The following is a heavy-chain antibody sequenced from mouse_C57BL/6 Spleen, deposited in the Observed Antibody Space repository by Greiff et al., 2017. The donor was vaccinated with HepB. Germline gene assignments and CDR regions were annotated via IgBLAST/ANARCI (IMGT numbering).Heavy chain of an antibody. CDR2: IYPRSGNT. J-gene: IGHJ2*01. D-gene: IGHD1-1*01. CDR1: GYTFTSYG. V-gene: IGHV1-81*01. Sequence: VKLQESGAELARPGASVKLSCKASGYTFTSYGISWVKQRTGQGLEWIGEIYPRSGNTYYNEKFKGKATLTADKSSSTAYMELRSLKSEDSAVYFCARFVTTVVATPYYFDYWGQGTTLTVSS. CDR3: ARFVTTVVATPYYFDY.